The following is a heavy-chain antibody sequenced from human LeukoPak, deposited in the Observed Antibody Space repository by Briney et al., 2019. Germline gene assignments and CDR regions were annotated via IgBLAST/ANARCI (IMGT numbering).Heavy chain of an antibody. Sequence: GGSLRLSCAASGFTVSSYAMSWVRQAPGKGLEWVSAISGSGGSTYYADSVKGRFTISRDNSKNTLYLQMNSLRAEDTAVYYCAKALFNGGNGYWGQGTLVTVSS. D-gene: IGHD2-15*01. CDR1: GFTVSSYA. CDR2: ISGSGGST. J-gene: IGHJ4*02. CDR3: AKALFNGGNGY. V-gene: IGHV3-23*01.